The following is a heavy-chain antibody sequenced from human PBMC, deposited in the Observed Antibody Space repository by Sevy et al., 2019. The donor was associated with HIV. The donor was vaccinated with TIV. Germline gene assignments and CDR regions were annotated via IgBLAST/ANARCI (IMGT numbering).Heavy chain of an antibody. D-gene: IGHD3-9*01. J-gene: IGHJ4*02. CDR3: AKRFPKGTYLDI. V-gene: IGHV3-23*01. CDR1: GFIFSNYT. Sequence: GGSLRLSCAASGFIFSNYTMSWVRQAPGKGLEWVSVISGSGGRTHDADSVKGRFTIPRENSKNTLYLQMNSLRAEDTAVYYCAKRFPKGTYLDIWGQGTLVTVSS. CDR2: ISGSGGRT.